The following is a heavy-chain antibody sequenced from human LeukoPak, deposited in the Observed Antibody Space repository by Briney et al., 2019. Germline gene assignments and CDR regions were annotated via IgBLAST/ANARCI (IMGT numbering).Heavy chain of an antibody. CDR1: GFIFSTYG. CDR3: AKDSLADIDY. Sequence: GGSLGLSCAASGFIFSTYGMYWVRQAPGKGLEWVAFIRHGGSIKNYADSVKGRSTISRDNSKNTLYLQMNSLRAEDTAVYYCAKDSLADIDYWGQGTLVTVSS. J-gene: IGHJ4*02. V-gene: IGHV3-30*02. D-gene: IGHD3-16*01. CDR2: IRHGGSIK.